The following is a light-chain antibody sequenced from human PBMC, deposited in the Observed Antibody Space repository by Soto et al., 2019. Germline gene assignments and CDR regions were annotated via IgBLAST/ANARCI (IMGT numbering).Light chain of an antibody. V-gene: IGKV1-5*01. CDR2: DAS. Sequence: DIQMTPSPSTLSASVGDRVAITCRASQSISSWLAWYQQKPGKAPKLLIYDASSLESGVPSRLRGSGYGTAFTLPLRSLQPDEGATDDCQQSNSYSWPFGPGTKVDIK. J-gene: IGKJ1*01. CDR1: QSISSW. CDR3: QQSNSYSWP.